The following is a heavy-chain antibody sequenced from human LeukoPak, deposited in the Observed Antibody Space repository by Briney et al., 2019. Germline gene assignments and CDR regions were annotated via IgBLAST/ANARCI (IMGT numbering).Heavy chain of an antibody. CDR3: ARVLEYQPLQD. CDR1: GGSISSGDYY. D-gene: IGHD2-2*01. J-gene: IGHJ4*02. CDR2: IYYSGST. V-gene: IGHV4-30-4*08. Sequence: PSETLSLTCTVSGGSISSGDYYWSLIRQPPGKGLEWIGYIYYSGSTYYNPSLKSRVTISVDTSKNQFSLKLSSVTAADTAVYYCARVLEYQPLQDWGQGTLVTVSS.